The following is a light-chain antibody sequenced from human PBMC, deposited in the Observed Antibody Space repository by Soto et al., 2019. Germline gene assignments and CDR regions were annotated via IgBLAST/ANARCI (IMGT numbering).Light chain of an antibody. J-gene: IGKJ1*01. Sequence: DIQMTQSPSTLSASVGDRVIITCRASQNINNWLAWYQQKPGKAPKLLIYKASSLASGVPSSFSGSRSGTEFTLTISSLRPDDFATYYCQHYNSYPCTFGQGTKVDIK. CDR1: QNINNW. CDR2: KAS. CDR3: QHYNSYPCT. V-gene: IGKV1-5*03.